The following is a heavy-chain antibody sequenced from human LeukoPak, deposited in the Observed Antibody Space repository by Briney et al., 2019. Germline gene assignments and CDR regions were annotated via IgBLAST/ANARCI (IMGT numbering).Heavy chain of an antibody. D-gene: IGHD1-7*01. V-gene: IGHV3-21*01. J-gene: IGHJ4*02. CDR3: ARDLTGTGEYYFDY. CDR2: ISSSSSYI. Sequence: PGGSLRLSCAASGFTFSSYSMNWVRQAPGKGLEWVSSISSSSSYIYYADSVKGRFTISRDNAKNSLYLQMNSLRAEDTAVYYCARDLTGTGEYYFDYWGQGTLVTVSS. CDR1: GFTFSSYS.